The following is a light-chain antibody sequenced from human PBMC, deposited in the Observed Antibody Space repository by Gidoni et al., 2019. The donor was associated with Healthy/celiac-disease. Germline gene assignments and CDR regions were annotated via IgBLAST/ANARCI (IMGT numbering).Light chain of an antibody. V-gene: IGKV3-15*01. Sequence: IVMTQSPSTLSVSPGERATLSCRASQSVSSNLAWYQQKSGQAPRLLIYGASTRATGIPARFSGSGSGTEFTLTISSLQSEDFAVYYCQKYNNWPPITFGQGTRLEIK. CDR3: QKYNNWPPIT. CDR1: QSVSSN. CDR2: GAS. J-gene: IGKJ5*01.